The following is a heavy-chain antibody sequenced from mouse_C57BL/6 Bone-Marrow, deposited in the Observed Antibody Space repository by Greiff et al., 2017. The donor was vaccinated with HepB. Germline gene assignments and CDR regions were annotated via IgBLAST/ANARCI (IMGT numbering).Heavy chain of an antibody. Sequence: EVKLQQSGPELVKPGASVKISCKASGYTFTDYYMNWVKQSHGKSLEWIGDINPNNGGTSYNQKFKGTATLTVDKSSSSAYMELRSLTSEDSAVYYCARHYGSSSDYWGQGTTLTVSS. V-gene: IGHV1-26*01. D-gene: IGHD1-1*01. CDR3: ARHYGSSSDY. CDR1: GYTFTDYY. J-gene: IGHJ2*01. CDR2: INPNNGGT.